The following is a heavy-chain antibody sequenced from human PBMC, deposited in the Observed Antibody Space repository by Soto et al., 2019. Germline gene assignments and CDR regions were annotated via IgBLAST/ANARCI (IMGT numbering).Heavy chain of an antibody. CDR3: GRLEGLATISYYFDY. J-gene: IGHJ4*02. Sequence: SETLSLTCTVSGCSVSSSSYYWGRVRQPPGKGLEWIGSVYYSGSTYYNPSLESRVTISVDKSKNQFSLKLMSLSAADTAVYYCGRLEGLATISYYFDYWGQGALVTVSS. CDR2: VYYSGST. D-gene: IGHD3-9*01. CDR1: GCSVSSSSYY. V-gene: IGHV4-39*01.